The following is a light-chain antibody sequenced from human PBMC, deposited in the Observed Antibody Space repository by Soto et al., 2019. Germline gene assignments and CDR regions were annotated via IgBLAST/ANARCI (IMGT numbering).Light chain of an antibody. CDR1: QSISTY. CDR2: DAS. V-gene: IGKV1-39*01. J-gene: IGKJ5*01. Sequence: IQMTQSPSSLSASVGNRVTLTCRASQSISTYLNWYQKKPGKAPNLLIYDASRLQSGVTSRFSGSGGGTDFTLSISSVQPEDFATYFCQPSYMDPITFGQGTRLDIK. CDR3: QPSYMDPIT.